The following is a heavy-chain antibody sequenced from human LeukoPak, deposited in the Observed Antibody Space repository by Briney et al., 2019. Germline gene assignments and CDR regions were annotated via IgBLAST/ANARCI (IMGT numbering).Heavy chain of an antibody. V-gene: IGHV3-21*01. CDR1: GFTFSSYS. CDR2: ISSSSSYI. D-gene: IGHD3-3*01. J-gene: IGHJ4*02. Sequence: GGSLRLSCAASGFTFSSYSMNWVRQAPGKGLEWVSSISSSSSYIYYADSVKGRFTISRDNAKNSLYLQMNSLRAEDTAVYYCASWAGNTQSDSWSGPFDYWGQGSLVTVSS. CDR3: ASWAGNTQSDSWSGPFDY.